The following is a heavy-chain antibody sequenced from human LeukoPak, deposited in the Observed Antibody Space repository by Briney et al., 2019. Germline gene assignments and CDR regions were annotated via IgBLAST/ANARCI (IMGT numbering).Heavy chain of an antibody. V-gene: IGHV4-59*01. J-gene: IGHJ4*02. Sequence: PSETLSLTCTVSGGSISGYYWSWIRQPPGKGLEWIGYIYYSVGTSYNPSLKSRVTISVDTSKNQFSLKLTSVTAADTAVYYCARDRPGGSSLDYWGQGTLVTVSS. D-gene: IGHD6-13*01. CDR2: IYYSVGT. CDR1: GGSISGYY. CDR3: ARDRPGGSSLDY.